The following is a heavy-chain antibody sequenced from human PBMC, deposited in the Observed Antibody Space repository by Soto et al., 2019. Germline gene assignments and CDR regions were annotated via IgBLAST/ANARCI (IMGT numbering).Heavy chain of an antibody. J-gene: IGHJ4*02. CDR2: INAGNGNT. Sequence: ASVKVSCKASGYTFTSYAMHWVRQAPGQRLEWMGWINAGNGNTKYSQKFQGRVTITRDTSASTAYMELSSLRSEDTAVYYCARDYSWPGSYGALDYWGQGTLVTVSS. D-gene: IGHD5-18*01. CDR1: GYTFTSYA. CDR3: ARDYSWPGSYGALDY. V-gene: IGHV1-3*01.